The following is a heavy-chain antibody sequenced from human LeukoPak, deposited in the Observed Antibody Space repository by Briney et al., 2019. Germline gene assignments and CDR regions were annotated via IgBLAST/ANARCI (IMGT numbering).Heavy chain of an antibody. Sequence: KASETLSLTCTVSGGSISSDSYYWGWIRQPPGKGLEWIGSFFYRGSTYYNPSLKGRVSISVDTSKNQFSLNLSSVTAADTAVYYCARQIRSSGWYPDYWGQGTPVTVSS. J-gene: IGHJ4*02. V-gene: IGHV4-39*01. CDR2: FFYRGST. CDR1: GGSISSDSYY. CDR3: ARQIRSSGWYPDY. D-gene: IGHD6-19*01.